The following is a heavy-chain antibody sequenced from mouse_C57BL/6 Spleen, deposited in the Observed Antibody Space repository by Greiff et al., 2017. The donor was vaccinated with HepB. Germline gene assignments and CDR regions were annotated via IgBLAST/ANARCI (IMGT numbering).Heavy chain of an antibody. CDR3: AREEDYYGSSYSYFDV. V-gene: IGHV1-52*01. CDR2: IDPSDSET. J-gene: IGHJ1*03. CDR1: GYTFTSYW. D-gene: IGHD1-1*01. Sequence: QVQLQQPGAELVRPGSSVKLSCKASGYTFTSYWMHWVKQRPIQGLEWIGNIDPSDSETHYNQKFKDKATLTVDKSSSTAYMQLSSLTSEDSAVYYCAREEDYYGSSYSYFDVWGTGTTDTVSS.